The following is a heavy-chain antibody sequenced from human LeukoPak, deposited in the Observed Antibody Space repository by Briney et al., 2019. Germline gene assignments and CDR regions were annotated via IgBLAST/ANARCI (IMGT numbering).Heavy chain of an antibody. CDR3: ARGGNSGYYYGIDY. Sequence: AGGSLRLSCAASGFTFSSYSMNWVRQAPGKGLEWVSYISSSSSTIYYVDSVKGRFTISRDNAKNSLYLQMNSLRAEDTAVYYCARGGNSGYYYGIDYWGQGTLVTVSS. V-gene: IGHV3-48*01. J-gene: IGHJ4*02. D-gene: IGHD3-22*01. CDR1: GFTFSSYS. CDR2: ISSSSSTI.